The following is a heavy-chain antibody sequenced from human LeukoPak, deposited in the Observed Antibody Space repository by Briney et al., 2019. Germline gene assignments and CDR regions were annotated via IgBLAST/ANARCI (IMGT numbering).Heavy chain of an antibody. CDR1: GGTFSSYA. CDR2: ISPIFGTA. D-gene: IGHD3-3*01. J-gene: IGHJ3*02. Sequence: GASVKVSCKASGGTFSSYAISWVRQAPGQGLEWMGGISPIFGTANYAQKFQGRVTITADKSTSTAYMELSSLRSEDTAVYYCARVGEDFWSGYYQANAFDIWGQGTMVTVSS. CDR3: ARVGEDFWSGYYQANAFDI. V-gene: IGHV1-69*06.